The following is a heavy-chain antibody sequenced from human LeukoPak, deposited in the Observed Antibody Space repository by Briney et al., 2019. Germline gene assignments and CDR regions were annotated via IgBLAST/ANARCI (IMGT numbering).Heavy chain of an antibody. CDR2: IWYDGSNK. J-gene: IGHJ4*02. V-gene: IGHV3-33*06. CDR3: AKEGPFGVPAATPRGYFDY. CDR1: GFTFSSYG. D-gene: IGHD2-2*01. Sequence: PGGSLRLSCAASGFTFSSYGMHWVRQAPGKGLEWVAVIWYDGSNKYYADSVKGRFTISRDNSKNTLYLQMNSLGAEDTAVYYCAKEGPFGVPAATPRGYFDYWGQGTLVTVSS.